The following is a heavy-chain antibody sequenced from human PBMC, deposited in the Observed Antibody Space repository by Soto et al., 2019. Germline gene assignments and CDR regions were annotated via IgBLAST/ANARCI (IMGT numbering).Heavy chain of an antibody. CDR3: AKVPSFRDYAWPDP. CDR1: GFSFRNSD. D-gene: IGHD4-17*01. CDR2: ISYFGSDK. J-gene: IGHJ5*02. Sequence: QQQLLESGGGVVQPGTSLRLSCAASGFSFRNSDMVWVRQAPGRGLEWVAAISYFGSDKYYGDSVRGRFTVSRDNYKDPLYLQMSSRRPEGTAVYYCAKVPSFRDYAWPDPRGQGTLVTVSS. V-gene: IGHV3-30*18.